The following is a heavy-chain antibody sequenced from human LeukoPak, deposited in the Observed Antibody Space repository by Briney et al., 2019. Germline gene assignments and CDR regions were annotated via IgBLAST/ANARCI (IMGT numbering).Heavy chain of an antibody. V-gene: IGHV3-64D*06. CDR1: GFTFSSYA. D-gene: IGHD3-3*01. Sequence: GGSLGLSCSASGFTFSSYAMHWVRQAPGKGLEYVSAISSNGGSTYYADSVKGRFTISRDNSKNTLYLQMSSLRAEDTAVYYCVKDPYLYYDFWSGYYDGMDVWGQGTTVTVSS. CDR2: ISSNGGST. CDR3: VKDPYLYYDFWSGYYDGMDV. J-gene: IGHJ6*02.